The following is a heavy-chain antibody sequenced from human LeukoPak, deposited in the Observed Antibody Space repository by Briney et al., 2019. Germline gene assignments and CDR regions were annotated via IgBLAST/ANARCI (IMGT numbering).Heavy chain of an antibody. J-gene: IGHJ4*02. D-gene: IGHD3-22*01. CDR3: ARDQYYYDSSGSDY. CDR2: IYSGGST. V-gene: IGHV3-66*01. Sequence: GGSLRLSCAASGFTVSSNYMSWVRQAPGKGLEWVSVIYSGGSTYYADSVKGRFTISRDNSKNTLYLQMNGLRAEDTAVYYCARDQYYYDSSGSDYWGQGTLVTVSS. CDR1: GFTVSSNY.